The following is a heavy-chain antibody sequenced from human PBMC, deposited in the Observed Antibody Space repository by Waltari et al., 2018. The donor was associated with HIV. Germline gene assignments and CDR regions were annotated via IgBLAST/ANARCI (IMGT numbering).Heavy chain of an antibody. J-gene: IGHJ5*02. CDR1: GITLSTYA. D-gene: IGHD6-19*01. Sequence: QVQLVQSGAEVKKPGASVKVSCKASGITLSTYAMHWVRQAPRQRLEWMGWINVGNGNSDYSQKFQGRVTITRDKSASTAYMELSGLRSEDTAVYYCASEQYSSDWYDNHWGQGTLVTVSS. CDR2: INVGNGNS. V-gene: IGHV1-3*01. CDR3: ASEQYSSDWYDNH.